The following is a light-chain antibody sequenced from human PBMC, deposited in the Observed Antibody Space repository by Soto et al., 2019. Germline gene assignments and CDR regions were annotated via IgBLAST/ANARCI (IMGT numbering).Light chain of an antibody. V-gene: IGKV1-9*01. J-gene: IGKJ4*01. CDR2: DAS. Sequence: DIQVTQSPSFMSASVGDRVTITCRASQGISSDLAWYQQKPGKAPNLLIYDASTLQSGVPSRFIGSGSGTEFTLTISSLQAEDFATYYCQHLHNYPPTFGGGTKVEIK. CDR3: QHLHNYPPT. CDR1: QGISSD.